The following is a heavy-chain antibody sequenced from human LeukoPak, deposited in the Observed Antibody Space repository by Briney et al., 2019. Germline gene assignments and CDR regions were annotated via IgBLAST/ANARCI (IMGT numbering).Heavy chain of an antibody. CDR1: GFTFSSYG. CDR3: AELGITMIGGV. CDR2: ISSSGSTI. Sequence: GGSLRLSCAVSGFTFSSYGMHWVRQAPGKGLEWVSYISSSGSTIYYADSVKGRFTISRDNAKNSLYLQMNSLRAEDTAVYYCAELGITMIGGVWGKGTTVTISS. V-gene: IGHV3-48*04. J-gene: IGHJ6*04. D-gene: IGHD3-10*02.